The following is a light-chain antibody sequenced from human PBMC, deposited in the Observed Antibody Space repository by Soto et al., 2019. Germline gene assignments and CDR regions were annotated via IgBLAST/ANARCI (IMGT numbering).Light chain of an antibody. CDR1: RDIRKY. CDR2: VAS. V-gene: IGKV1-33*01. CDR3: QQYHTLVS. J-gene: IGKJ4*01. Sequence: DIQMTQSPSSLSASVGDRVTITCQASRDIRKYLNWYQQKPGKAPKLLIYVASNLETGVTSRFSGSVSGTDFTFTSSSLQSEDIASYYCQQYHTLVSFGGGTKVEIK.